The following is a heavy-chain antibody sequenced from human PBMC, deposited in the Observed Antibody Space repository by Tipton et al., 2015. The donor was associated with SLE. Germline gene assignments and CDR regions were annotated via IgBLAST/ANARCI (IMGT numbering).Heavy chain of an antibody. J-gene: IGHJ4*02. CDR2: IYHSGST. CDR3: AREGDRDYFDF. CDR1: GGSINGYY. D-gene: IGHD2-21*02. V-gene: IGHV4-59*12. Sequence: TLSLTCTVSGGSINGYYWNWFRQPPGRELEWIGYIYHSGSTNYNPSLKSRVTISVDTSRNRFSLKLTSVTAADAAVYYCAREGDRDYFDFWGQGMLVTVSS.